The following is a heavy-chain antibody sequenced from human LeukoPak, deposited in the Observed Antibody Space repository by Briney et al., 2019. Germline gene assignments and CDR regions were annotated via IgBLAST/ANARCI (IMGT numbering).Heavy chain of an antibody. CDR3: ARRGVVPADPFDP. D-gene: IGHD2-2*01. CDR1: GGSISSYY. J-gene: IGHJ5*02. V-gene: IGHV4-59*08. CDR2: IYYSGST. Sequence: SETLSLTCTVSGGSISSYYWSWIRQPPGKGLEWIGYIYYSGSTYYNPSLKSRVTISVDTSKNQFTLKLSSVTAADTAVYYCARRGVVPADPFDPWGQGTLVTVSS.